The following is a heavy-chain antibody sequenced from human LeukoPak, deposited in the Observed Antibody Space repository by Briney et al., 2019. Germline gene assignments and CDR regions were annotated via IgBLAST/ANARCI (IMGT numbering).Heavy chain of an antibody. J-gene: IGHJ5*02. V-gene: IGHV3-11*04. D-gene: IGHD2-15*01. CDR1: GFTFSDYY. CDR3: ARDLVGPPGSWFDP. CDR2: ISSSGSTI. Sequence: GGSLRLSYAASGFTFSDYYMSWIRQAPGKGLEWVSYISSSGSTIYYADSVKGRFTISRDNAKNSLYLQMNSLRAEDTAVYYCARDLVGPPGSWFDPRGQGTLVTVSS.